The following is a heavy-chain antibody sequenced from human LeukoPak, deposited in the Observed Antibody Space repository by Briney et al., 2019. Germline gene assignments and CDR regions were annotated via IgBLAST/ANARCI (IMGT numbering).Heavy chain of an antibody. V-gene: IGHV3-23*01. CDR3: AKGALGVVVPAAILNYFDY. CDR2: ISGSGGST. D-gene: IGHD2-2*02. Sequence: PGGSLRLSCAASGFTFSSYAMSWVRQAPGKGLEWVSAISGSGGSTYYADSVKGRFTISRDNSKNTLYLQMNSLRAEDTAVYYCAKGALGVVVPAAILNYFDYWGQGTLVTVSS. CDR1: GFTFSSYA. J-gene: IGHJ4*02.